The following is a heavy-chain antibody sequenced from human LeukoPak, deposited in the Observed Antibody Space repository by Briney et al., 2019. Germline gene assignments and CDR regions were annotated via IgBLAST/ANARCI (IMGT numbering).Heavy chain of an antibody. CDR2: MNPNSGNT. V-gene: IGHV1-8*01. CDR3: ARVYYYGSGSYYNY. Sequence: ASVKVFCKASGYTFTSYDINWVRQATGQGLEWMGWMNPNSGNTGYAQKFQGRVTMTRNTSISTAYMELSSLRSEDTAVYYCARVYYYGSGSYYNYWGQGTLVTVSS. D-gene: IGHD3-10*01. J-gene: IGHJ4*02. CDR1: GYTFTSYD.